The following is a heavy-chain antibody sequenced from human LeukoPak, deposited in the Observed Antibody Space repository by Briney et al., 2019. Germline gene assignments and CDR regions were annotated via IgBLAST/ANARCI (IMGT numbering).Heavy chain of an antibody. Sequence: HPGGSLRLSCAASGFTFSSYGMHWVRQAPGKGLEWVAFIRYDGSNIHYADSVKGRFTISRDNAKNSLYLQMNSLRAEDTAVYYCASGYSYGSLRLRYYYYMDVWGKGTTVTVSS. CDR2: IRYDGSNI. V-gene: IGHV3-30*02. D-gene: IGHD5-18*01. CDR3: ASGYSYGSLRLRYYYYMDV. CDR1: GFTFSSYG. J-gene: IGHJ6*03.